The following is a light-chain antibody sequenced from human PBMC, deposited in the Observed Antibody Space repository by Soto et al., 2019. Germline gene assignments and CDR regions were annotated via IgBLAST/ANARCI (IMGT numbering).Light chain of an antibody. CDR3: MQGRETPLT. J-gene: IGKJ4*01. Sequence: IVMTQSPLSLPVTPGEPASISCRSSQSLLHINGYHYLHWYLQKPGQSPQLLISLASNRASGVHDRFSGSGSGTDFTLKISRVEAEDVGVYYCMQGRETPLTFGGGTRVEIK. V-gene: IGKV2-28*01. CDR2: LAS. CDR1: QSLLHINGYHY.